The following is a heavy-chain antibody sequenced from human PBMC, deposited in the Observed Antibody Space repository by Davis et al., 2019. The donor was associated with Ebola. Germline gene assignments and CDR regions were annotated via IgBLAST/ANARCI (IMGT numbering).Heavy chain of an antibody. CDR2: IWYDGSNK. CDR1: GFTFSSYG. V-gene: IGHV3-33*01. D-gene: IGHD3-3*01. Sequence: GGSLRLSCAASGFTFSSYGMHWVRQAPGKGLEWVAVIWYDGSNKYYADSVKGRFTISRDNSKNTLYLQMNSLRAEDTDVYYCARDSYYDFWSGYELYYYYYMDVWGKGTTVTVSS. CDR3: ARDSYYDFWSGYELYYYYYMDV. J-gene: IGHJ6*03.